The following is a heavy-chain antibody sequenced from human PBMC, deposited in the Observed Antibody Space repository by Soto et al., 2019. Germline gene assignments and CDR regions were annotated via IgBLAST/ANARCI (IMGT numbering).Heavy chain of an antibody. V-gene: IGHV3-23*01. D-gene: IGHD3-3*01. CDR2: ITGNSGST. Sequence: PGGSLRLSCAASGFTLSSYAMVWVRQAPGKGLEWVSTITGNSGSTDYGDSVKGRFTISRDNSKSTLYLQMNSLRVEDTATYYCAKSAEWPSRYFDYWGQGTLVTVSS. CDR1: GFTLSSYA. J-gene: IGHJ4*02. CDR3: AKSAEWPSRYFDY.